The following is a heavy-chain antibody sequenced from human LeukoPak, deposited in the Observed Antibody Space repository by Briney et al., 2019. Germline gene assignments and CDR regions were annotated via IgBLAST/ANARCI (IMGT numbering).Heavy chain of an antibody. J-gene: IGHJ4*02. V-gene: IGHV1-18*01. D-gene: IGHD6-6*01. Sequence: ASVKVSCKACGYTFTSYGISWVRQAPGQGLEWMGWISAYNGNTNYAQKLQGRVTMTTDTSTSTAYMELRSLRSDDTAVYYCARDQSIRLAARPGYWGQGTLVTVSS. CDR2: ISAYNGNT. CDR1: GYTFTSYG. CDR3: ARDQSIRLAARPGY.